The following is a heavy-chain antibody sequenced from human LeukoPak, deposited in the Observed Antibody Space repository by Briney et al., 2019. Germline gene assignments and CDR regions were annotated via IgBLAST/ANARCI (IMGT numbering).Heavy chain of an antibody. J-gene: IGHJ3*02. CDR2: ISYDGSNK. Sequence: GGSLRLSCAASGFTFSSYGMHWVRQAPGKGLEWVAVISYDGSNKYYADSVKGRFTISRDNSKNTLYLQMNSLRAEDTAVYYCALEKEDCSGGSCYSTGAFDIWGQGTMVTVSS. CDR3: ALEKEDCSGGSCYSTGAFDI. D-gene: IGHD2-15*01. CDR1: GFTFSSYG. V-gene: IGHV3-30*03.